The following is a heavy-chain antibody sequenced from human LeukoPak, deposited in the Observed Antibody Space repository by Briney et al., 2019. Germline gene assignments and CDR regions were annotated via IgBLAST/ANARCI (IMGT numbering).Heavy chain of an antibody. Sequence: AGGSLRLSCAASGFSFSSYGMSWVRQAPGKGLEWVSAISGSGGTTYYADSMKGRFTISRDNAKNSLYLQMDSLRAEDTAVYYCARDGITMRILEYWGQGTLVTVSS. J-gene: IGHJ4*02. CDR2: ISGSGGTT. D-gene: IGHD3-10*01. CDR3: ARDGITMRILEY. CDR1: GFSFSSYG. V-gene: IGHV3-23*01.